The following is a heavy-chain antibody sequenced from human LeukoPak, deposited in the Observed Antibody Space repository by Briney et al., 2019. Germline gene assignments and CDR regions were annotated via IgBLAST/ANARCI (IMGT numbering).Heavy chain of an antibody. CDR3: ARSSVTMVRDENWFDP. J-gene: IGHJ5*02. CDR1: GGSISSYY. CDR2: IYYSGST. V-gene: IGHV4-59*01. Sequence: KPSETLSLTCAVSGGSISSYYWSWIRQPPGKGLEWIGYIYYSGSTNYNPSLKSRVTISVDTSKNQFSLKLSSVTAADTAVYYCARSSVTMVRDENWFDPWGQGTLVTVSS. D-gene: IGHD3-10*01.